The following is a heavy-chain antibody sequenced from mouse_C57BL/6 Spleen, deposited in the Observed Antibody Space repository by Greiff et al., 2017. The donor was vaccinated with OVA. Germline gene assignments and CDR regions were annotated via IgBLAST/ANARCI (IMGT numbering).Heavy chain of an antibody. V-gene: IGHV5-4*01. CDR3: ARAVYGNYGAMDY. J-gene: IGHJ4*01. Sequence: EVHLVESGGGLVKPGGSLKLSCAASGFTFSSYAMSWVRQTPEKRLEWVATISDGGSYTYYPDNVKGRFTISRDNAKNNLYLQMSHLKSEDTAMYYCARAVYGNYGAMDYWGQGTSVTVSS. D-gene: IGHD2-1*01. CDR1: GFTFSSYA. CDR2: ISDGGSYT.